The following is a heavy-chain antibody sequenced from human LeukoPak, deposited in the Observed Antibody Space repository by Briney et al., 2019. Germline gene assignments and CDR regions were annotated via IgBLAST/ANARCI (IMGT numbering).Heavy chain of an antibody. CDR1: GFTFSGYS. CDR3: ARGAAMDGPYNWFDP. V-gene: IGHV3-48*01. CDR2: ISTSRTTI. J-gene: IGHJ5*02. D-gene: IGHD2-8*01. Sequence: GGSLRLCCAASGFTFSGYSMNWVRQAPGKGLEWVSYISTSRTTIYYADSVKGRFTISRDNAKNSVDLQMNSLRAEDTAVYYCARGAAMDGPYNWFDPWGQGTLVTVSS.